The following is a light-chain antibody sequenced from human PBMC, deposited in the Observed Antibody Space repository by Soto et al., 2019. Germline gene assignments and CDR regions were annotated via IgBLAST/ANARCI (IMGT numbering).Light chain of an antibody. V-gene: IGKV1-5*01. CDR3: QHSDSHKWT. J-gene: IGKJ1*01. CDR1: QSISSW. Sequence: DIQMTQSPSTLSASVGDRVTITCRAGQSISSWLAWYQQKPGQAPKLLIYDASSLESGVPSRFSGTGSGTEFTLTISSLQTEEYSTYYKQHSDSHKWTFNQGANAEIK. CDR2: DAS.